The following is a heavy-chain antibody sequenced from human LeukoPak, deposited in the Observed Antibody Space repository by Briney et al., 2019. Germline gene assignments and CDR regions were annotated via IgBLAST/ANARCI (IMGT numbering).Heavy chain of an antibody. Sequence: SETLSLTCTVSGGSISSSSYYWGWIRPPPGKGLEWIGSIYYSGSTYYNPSLKSRVTISVDTSKNQFSLKLSSVTAADTAVYYCARQGIAAAGTGWFDPWGQGTLVTVSS. CDR2: IYYSGST. V-gene: IGHV4-39*01. J-gene: IGHJ5*02. D-gene: IGHD6-13*01. CDR1: GGSISSSSYY. CDR3: ARQGIAAAGTGWFDP.